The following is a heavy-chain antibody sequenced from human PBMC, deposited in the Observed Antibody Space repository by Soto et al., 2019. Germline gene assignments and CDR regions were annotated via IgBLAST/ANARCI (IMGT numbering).Heavy chain of an antibody. V-gene: IGHV3-23*01. Sequence: EVQLLESGGGLVQSGGSLRLSCAASGFTFSSDAMSWVRQAPGKGLEWVSAISGSGGSTYYADSVKGRFTISRDNSKNTLYLQMNSLRAEDTAVYYCAKAFDSSCYYFTSGPFFDYWGQGTLVTVSS. D-gene: IGHD3-22*01. CDR3: AKAFDSSCYYFTSGPFFDY. J-gene: IGHJ4*02. CDR2: ISGSGGST. CDR1: GFTFSSDA.